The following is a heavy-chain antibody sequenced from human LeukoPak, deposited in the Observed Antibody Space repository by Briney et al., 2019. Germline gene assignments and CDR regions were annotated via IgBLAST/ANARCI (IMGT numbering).Heavy chain of an antibody. V-gene: IGHV4-30-4*01. D-gene: IGHD5-12*01. CDR2: IYYSGST. J-gene: IGHJ4*02. CDR3: ARGVEGYDLHY. CDR1: GGSISSGDYY. Sequence: SETLSLTCTVSGGSISSGDYYWRWIRQPPGKGLEWIGYIYYSGSTYYNPSLKSRVTISVDTSKNLFSLKLTSVTAADTAVYYCARGVEGYDLHYWGQGTLVTVSS.